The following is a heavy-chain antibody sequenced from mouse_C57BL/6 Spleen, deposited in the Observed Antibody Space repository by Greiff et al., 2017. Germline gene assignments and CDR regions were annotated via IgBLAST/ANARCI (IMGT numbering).Heavy chain of an antibody. CDR3: ARGDYYSNLMDY. J-gene: IGHJ4*01. Sequence: EVHLVESGPGLVKPSQSLSLTCSVTGYSITSGYYWNWIRQFPGNKLEWMGYISYDGSNNYNPSLKNRISITRDTSKNQFFLKLNSVTTEDTATYYCARGDYYSNLMDYCGQGTSVTVSS. CDR2: ISYDGSN. V-gene: IGHV3-6*01. D-gene: IGHD2-5*01. CDR1: GYSITSGYY.